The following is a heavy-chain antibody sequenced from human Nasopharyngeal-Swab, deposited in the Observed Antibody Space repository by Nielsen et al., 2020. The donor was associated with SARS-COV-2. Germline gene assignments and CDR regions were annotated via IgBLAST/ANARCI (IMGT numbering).Heavy chain of an antibody. V-gene: IGHV3-7*03. CDR1: GFTFSNYW. Sequence: GESLKISCAASGFTFSNYWMNWVRQTPGKGLEWVAIIKQDESETYYVDSVRGRFTISRDNAKNSLSLVMTSLRADDTAVYYCAGGTGWLTDSWGQGTLVTVSS. J-gene: IGHJ4*02. CDR2: IKQDESET. CDR3: AGGTGWLTDS. D-gene: IGHD3-9*01.